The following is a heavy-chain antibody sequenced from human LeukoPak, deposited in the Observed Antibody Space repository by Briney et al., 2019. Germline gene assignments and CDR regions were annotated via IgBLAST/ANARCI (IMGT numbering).Heavy chain of an antibody. J-gene: IGHJ4*02. V-gene: IGHV4-61*02. CDR1: GGSISSGNYY. Sequence: SETLSLTCTVSGGSISSGNYYWSWVRQPAGKGLEWIGRIHSSANTNYNPSFKSRVTISVDTSKNQFSLKLTSVTAADTAVYFCARYGPSAGYLDYWGQGTLVTVSS. CDR2: IHSSANT. CDR3: ARYGPSAGYLDY. D-gene: IGHD3-9*01.